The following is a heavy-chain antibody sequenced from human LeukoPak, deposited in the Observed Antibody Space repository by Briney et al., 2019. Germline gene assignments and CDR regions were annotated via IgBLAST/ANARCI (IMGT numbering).Heavy chain of an antibody. CDR1: GGSISSYY. J-gene: IGHJ4*02. D-gene: IGHD5-18*01. Sequence: SETLSLTCTVSGGSISSYYWSWIRQPPGKGLEWIGYIYYSGSTNYNPSLKSRVIISENTSKNQFSLKLSSVTAADTAVYYCARSRGYSYGTTFLDYWGQGTLVTVSS. CDR2: IYYSGST. CDR3: ARSRGYSYGTTFLDY. V-gene: IGHV4-59*08.